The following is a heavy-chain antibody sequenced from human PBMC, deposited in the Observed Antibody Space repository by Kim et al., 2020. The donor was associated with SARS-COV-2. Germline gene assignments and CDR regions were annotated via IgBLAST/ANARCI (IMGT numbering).Heavy chain of an antibody. J-gene: IGHJ4*02. V-gene: IGHV3-48*03. Sequence: GGSLRLSCAASGFTFSSYEMNWVRQAPGKGLEWVSYISSSGSTIYYADSVKGRFTISRDNAKNSLYLQMNSLRAEDTAVYYCARDGHFDWFRYPFDYWGQGTLVTVSS. D-gene: IGHD3-9*01. CDR3: ARDGHFDWFRYPFDY. CDR1: GFTFSSYE. CDR2: ISSSGSTI.